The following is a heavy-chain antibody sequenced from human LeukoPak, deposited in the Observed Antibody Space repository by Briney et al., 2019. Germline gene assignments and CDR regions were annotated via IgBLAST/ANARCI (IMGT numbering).Heavy chain of an antibody. CDR1: GGSVSSASDF. D-gene: IGHD4-11*01. CDR2: IYYSGTT. J-gene: IGHJ6*03. Sequence: SETLSLTCTVSGGSVSSASDFWGWIRQPPGKGLEWIGTIYYSGTTYYNASLKSRVSISLHTSKNQFSLKLSSVTAADTAVYYCARWAELAGYSNRLSYYYMDVWGKGTTVTVSS. V-gene: IGHV4-39*07. CDR3: ARWAELAGYSNRLSYYYMDV.